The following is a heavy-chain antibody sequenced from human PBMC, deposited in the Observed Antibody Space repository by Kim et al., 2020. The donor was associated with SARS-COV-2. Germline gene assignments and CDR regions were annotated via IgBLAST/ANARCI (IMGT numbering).Heavy chain of an antibody. Sequence: GESLKISCKGSGYSFTSYWISWVRQMPGKGLEWMGRIDPSDSYTNYSPSFQGHVTISADKSISTAYLQWSSLKASDTAMYYCATSTPPLLLWFGTDYYYYGMDVWGQGTTVHVSS. J-gene: IGHJ6*02. CDR3: ATSTPPLLLWFGTDYYYYGMDV. CDR1: GYSFTSYW. D-gene: IGHD3-10*01. CDR2: IDPSDSYT. V-gene: IGHV5-10-1*01.